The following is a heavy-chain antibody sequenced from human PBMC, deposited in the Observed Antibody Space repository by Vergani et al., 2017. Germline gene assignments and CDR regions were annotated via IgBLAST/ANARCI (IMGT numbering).Heavy chain of an antibody. J-gene: IGHJ4*02. Sequence: EVQLLESGGGLVQPGGSLRLSCAASGFTFSSYAMSWVRQAPGKGLEWVSVIYSGGSSTYYADSVKGRFTISRDNSKNTLYLQMNSLRAEDTAVYYCARFLAVGKSPDDYWGQGTLVTVSS. CDR1: GFTFSSYA. CDR2: IYSGGSST. CDR3: ARFLAVGKSPDDY. D-gene: IGHD6-19*01. V-gene: IGHV3-23*03.